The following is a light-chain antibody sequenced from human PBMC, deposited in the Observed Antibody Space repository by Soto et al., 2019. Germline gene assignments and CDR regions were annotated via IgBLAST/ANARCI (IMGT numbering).Light chain of an antibody. CDR1: QSVLYSSTNKNY. J-gene: IGKJ5*01. Sequence: DIVMTQSPDSLTVSLGERATINCKASQSVLYSSTNKNYLTWYQQKPGQPPKLLIYWASTRESGVPDRFSGGGSGTDFTLTINNLQAEDVAVYYCQQYYSTPITFGQGTRLEIK. CDR2: WAS. V-gene: IGKV4-1*01. CDR3: QQYYSTPIT.